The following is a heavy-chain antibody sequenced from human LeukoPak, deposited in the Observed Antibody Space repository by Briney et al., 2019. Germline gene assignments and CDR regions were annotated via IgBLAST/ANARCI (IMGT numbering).Heavy chain of an antibody. J-gene: IGHJ4*02. V-gene: IGHV7-4-1*02. CDR1: GYTFTSYA. Sequence: ASVRVSCKASGYTFTSYAMNWARQAPGQGLEWMGWINTNTGNPTYAQGFTGRFVFSLDTSVSTAYLQISGLKAEDTAVYYCARVGIAAAGTTFDYWGQGTLVTVSS. D-gene: IGHD6-13*01. CDR2: INTNTGNP. CDR3: ARVGIAAAGTTFDY.